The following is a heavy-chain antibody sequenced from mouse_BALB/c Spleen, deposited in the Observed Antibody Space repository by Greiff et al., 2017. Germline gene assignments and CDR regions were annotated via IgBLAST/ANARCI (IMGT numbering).Heavy chain of an antibody. CDR3: ARGTYGYYAMDY. V-gene: IGHV5-4*02. D-gene: IGHD1-2*01. J-gene: IGHJ4*01. CDR1: GFTFSDYY. Sequence: EVQLVESGGGLVKPGGSLKLSCAASGFTFSDYYMYWVRQTPEKRLEWVATISDGGSYTYYPDSVKGRFTISRDNAKNNLYLQMSSLKSEDTAMYYCARGTYGYYAMDYWGQGTSVTVSS. CDR2: ISDGGSYT.